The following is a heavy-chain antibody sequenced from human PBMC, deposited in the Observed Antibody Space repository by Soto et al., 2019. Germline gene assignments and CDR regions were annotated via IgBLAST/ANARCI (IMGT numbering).Heavy chain of an antibody. D-gene: IGHD1-26*01. CDR1: GFTFSDHH. V-gene: IGHV3-72*01. CDR3: VRTLSGSDRFFDY. CDR2: IKRKSNSYTT. J-gene: IGHJ4*02. Sequence: EVQLVESGVGLVQPGGSLRLSCATSGFTFSDHHMEWVRQAPGKGLEWVGRIKRKSNSYTTEYAASVRGRFTISRDDSKNSLSLQMNSLKTEDTAVYYCVRTLSGSDRFFDYWGQGTLVTVSS.